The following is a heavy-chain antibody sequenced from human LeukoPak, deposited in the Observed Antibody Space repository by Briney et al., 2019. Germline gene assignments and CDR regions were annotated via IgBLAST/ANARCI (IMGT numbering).Heavy chain of an antibody. J-gene: IGHJ4*02. CDR1: GYSFTTYW. V-gene: IGHV5-51*01. CDR3: AREGWLRVFDY. D-gene: IGHD5-12*01. Sequence: GESLKISCKASGYSFTTYWIGWVCQVPGKGLEWVGIIYPADSTAKYSPSFQGQVTISADKSISTAYLQWSSLKASDTAMYYCAREGWLRVFDYWGQGTLVTVSS. CDR2: IYPADSTA.